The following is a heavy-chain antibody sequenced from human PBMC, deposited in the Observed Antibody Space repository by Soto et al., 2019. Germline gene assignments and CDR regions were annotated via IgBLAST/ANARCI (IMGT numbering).Heavy chain of an antibody. V-gene: IGHV4-34*01. CDR2: INHSGST. CDR1: GGSFSGYY. D-gene: IGHD3-10*01. CDR3: APDSMVQGIDY. J-gene: IGHJ4*02. Sequence: PSETLSLTCAVYGGSFSGYYWSWIRQPPGKGLEWIGEINHSGSTNYNPSPKSRVTISVDTSKNQFSLKLSSVTAADTAVYYCAPDSMVQGIDYWGQGTLVTVSS.